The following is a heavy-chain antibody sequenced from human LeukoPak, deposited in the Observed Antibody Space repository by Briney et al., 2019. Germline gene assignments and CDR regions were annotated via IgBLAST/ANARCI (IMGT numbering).Heavy chain of an antibody. CDR3: ARGDCSGGSCPNAFDI. V-gene: IGHV4-59*08. CDR1: GGSISSYY. CDR2: IYYSGST. J-gene: IGHJ3*02. D-gene: IGHD2-15*01. Sequence: SETLSLTCTVSGGSISSYYWSWIRQPPGKGLEWIGYIYYSGSTNYNPSLKSRVTISVDTSKNQFSLKLSSVTAADTAVYYCARGDCSGGSCPNAFDIWGQGTMVTVSS.